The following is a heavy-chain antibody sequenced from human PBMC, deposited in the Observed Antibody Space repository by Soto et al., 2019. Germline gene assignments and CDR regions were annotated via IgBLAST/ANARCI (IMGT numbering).Heavy chain of an antibody. Sequence: QVQLQESGPGLVKPSETLSLTCTASGDSVSSGSYYWTWIRQPPGKGLEWIGYLYYTGTTNYNPSFKSRVTMSLDTSSNQFSLRLSSVTAADTAVYFCARSFCSTTSCQAHGMDVWGQGTSVTVSS. CDR2: LYYTGTT. D-gene: IGHD2-2*01. J-gene: IGHJ6*02. CDR3: ARSFCSTTSCQAHGMDV. V-gene: IGHV4-61*01. CDR1: GDSVSSGSYY.